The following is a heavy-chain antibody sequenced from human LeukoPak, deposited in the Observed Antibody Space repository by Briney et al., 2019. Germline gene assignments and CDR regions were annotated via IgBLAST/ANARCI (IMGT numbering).Heavy chain of an antibody. Sequence: PGGSLRLSCAASGFTFGSYAMHWVRQAPGKGLEWVAVISYDGSNKYYADSVKGRFTISRDNSKNTLYLQMNSLRAEDTAVYYCVKVPAEIYYYYYMDVWGKGTTVTVSS. J-gene: IGHJ6*03. CDR2: ISYDGSNK. CDR1: GFTFGSYA. CDR3: VKVPAEIYYYYYMDV. V-gene: IGHV3-30-3*01. D-gene: IGHD2-2*01.